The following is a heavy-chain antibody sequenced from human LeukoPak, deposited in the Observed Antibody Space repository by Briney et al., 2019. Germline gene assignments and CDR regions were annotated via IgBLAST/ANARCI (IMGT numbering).Heavy chain of an antibody. J-gene: IGHJ3*02. Sequence: GGSLRLSCAAAGFTFSIYSMNWVRQAAGKGLEWVPSISSASGYTYSADSVKGRFTISRDNAKNSLYLQLNSLRAEDTAVHYCARDYSDTGSFDIWGQGTMVTVSS. V-gene: IGHV3-21*06. CDR1: GFTFSIYS. CDR2: ISSASGYT. CDR3: ARDYSDTGSFDI. D-gene: IGHD2-21*01.